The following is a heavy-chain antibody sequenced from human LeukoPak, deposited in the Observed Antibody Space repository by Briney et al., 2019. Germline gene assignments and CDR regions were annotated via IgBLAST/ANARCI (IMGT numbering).Heavy chain of an antibody. CDR2: ISADNGKT. V-gene: IGHV1-18*01. Sequence: ASVKVSCKASGYTFTSYGISWVRQAPGQGLEWIGWISADNGKTKYAHNLQGRVAMTTDTSVSTAYMELRSLRFDDTAVYYCARNMTTSGPIDIEDAFDIWGQGTMVTDCS. J-gene: IGHJ3*02. D-gene: IGHD4-17*01. CDR1: GYTFTSYG. CDR3: ARNMTTSGPIDIEDAFDI.